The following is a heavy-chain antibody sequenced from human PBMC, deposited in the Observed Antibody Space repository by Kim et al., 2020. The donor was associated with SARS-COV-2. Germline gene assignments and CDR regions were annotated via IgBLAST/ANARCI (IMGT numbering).Heavy chain of an antibody. CDR1: GGSISSSSYY. CDR2: IYYSGST. V-gene: IGHV4-39*01. J-gene: IGHJ5*02. Sequence: SETLSLTCTVSGGSISSSSYYWGWIRQPPGKGLEWIGSIYYSGSTYYNPSLKSRVTISVDTSKNQFSLKLSSVTAADTAVYYCARGYATGPPVSWGQGTLVTVSS. D-gene: IGHD4-4*01. CDR3: ARGYATGPPVS.